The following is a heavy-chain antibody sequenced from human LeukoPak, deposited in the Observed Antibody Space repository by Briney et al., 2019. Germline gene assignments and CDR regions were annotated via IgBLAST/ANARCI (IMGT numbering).Heavy chain of an antibody. Sequence: SGGSLRLSCAASGFTFSSYSMNWVRQAPGKGLEWVSSISSSSSYIYYADSVKGRFTISRDNAKNSLYLQMNSLRAEDTAVYYCARDTHSEYSSSWGFDYWGQGTLVTVSS. J-gene: IGHJ4*02. V-gene: IGHV3-21*01. CDR1: GFTFSSYS. CDR3: ARDTHSEYSSSWGFDY. D-gene: IGHD6-6*01. CDR2: ISSSSSYI.